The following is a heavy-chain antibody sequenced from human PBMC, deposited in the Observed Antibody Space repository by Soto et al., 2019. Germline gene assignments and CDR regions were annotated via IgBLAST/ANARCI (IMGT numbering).Heavy chain of an antibody. Sequence: QVQLVESGGGVVQPGRSLRLSCAASGFTFSIYGMHWVRQAPGKGLEWVALISYDGSTKFYADSVKGRFTISRDNSKSMLNLEMNSLSAEDTAVYFCSKDAKKYHYYNHGMDVWGQGTTVTVSS. V-gene: IGHV3-30*18. CDR3: SKDAKKYHYYNHGMDV. CDR1: GFTFSIYG. J-gene: IGHJ6*02. D-gene: IGHD2-2*01. CDR2: ISYDGSTK.